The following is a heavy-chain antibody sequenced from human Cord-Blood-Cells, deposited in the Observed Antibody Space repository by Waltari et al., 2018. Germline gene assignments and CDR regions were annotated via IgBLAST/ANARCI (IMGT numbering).Heavy chain of an antibody. D-gene: IGHD1-26*01. CDR1: GFTFSSDA. J-gene: IGHJ3*02. CDR2: ISYDGSNK. V-gene: IGHV3-30*04. CDR3: ARALGSRDAFDI. Sequence: QVQLVESGGGVVQPGRSLRLACAASGFTFSSDATPWVRQAPGKGLEWVAVISYDGSNKYYADSVKGRFTISRDNSKNTLYLQMNSLRAEDTAVYYCARALGSRDAFDIWGQGTMVTVSS.